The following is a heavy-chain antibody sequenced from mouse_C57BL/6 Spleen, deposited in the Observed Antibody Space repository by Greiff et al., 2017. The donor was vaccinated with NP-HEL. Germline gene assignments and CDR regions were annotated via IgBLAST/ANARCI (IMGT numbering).Heavy chain of an antibody. CDR1: GYAFTNYL. Sequence: VQLVESGAELVRPGTSVKVSCKASGYAFTNYLIEWVKHRPGPGLEWIGVINPGSGGTNYNEKFKGKATLTADKSSSTAYMQLSSLTSEDSAVYFCARDYGSSYNYFDYWGQGTTLTVSS. CDR2: INPGSGGT. D-gene: IGHD1-1*01. J-gene: IGHJ2*01. CDR3: ARDYGSSYNYFDY. V-gene: IGHV1-54*01.